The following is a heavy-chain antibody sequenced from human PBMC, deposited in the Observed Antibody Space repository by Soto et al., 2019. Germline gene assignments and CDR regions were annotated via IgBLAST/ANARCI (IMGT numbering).Heavy chain of an antibody. J-gene: IGHJ5*02. CDR1: GFTFNNYA. Sequence: PGGSLILSCAASGFTFNNYAMSWVRQAPGKGLEWVSAISSSGSTIYYADSVKGRFTISRDNAKNSLYLQMNSLRAEDTAVYYCARARIAARHIDWFDPWGQGTLVTVSS. V-gene: IGHV3-11*01. CDR3: ARARIAARHIDWFDP. D-gene: IGHD6-6*01. CDR2: ISSSGSTI.